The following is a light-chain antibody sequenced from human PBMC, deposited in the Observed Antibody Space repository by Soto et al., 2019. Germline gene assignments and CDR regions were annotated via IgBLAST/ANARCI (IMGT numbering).Light chain of an antibody. Sequence: EIVLTQSPATLSLSPGERATLSCRASQSVSSYLAWYQQKPGQAPRPLIYDASNRATGIPARFSGSGSGTDFTLTISSLEPEDFAVYYCQQRSNWPPVFTFGPGTKVYIK. CDR3: QQRSNWPPVFT. CDR2: DAS. CDR1: QSVSSY. V-gene: IGKV3-11*01. J-gene: IGKJ3*01.